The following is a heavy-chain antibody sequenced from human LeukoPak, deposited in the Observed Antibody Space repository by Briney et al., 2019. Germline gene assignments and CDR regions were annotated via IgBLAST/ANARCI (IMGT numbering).Heavy chain of an antibody. CDR1: GFTFDDYA. D-gene: IGHD5-18*01. Sequence: GGSLRLSCAASGFTFDDYAMHWVRQAPGKGLEWVSGISWNSGSIGYADSVKGRFTISRDNAKNTLYLQMNSLRAEDTALYYCAKAAGYSYGQAAFDYWGQGTLVTVSS. CDR3: AKAAGYSYGQAAFDY. J-gene: IGHJ4*02. V-gene: IGHV3-9*01. CDR2: ISWNSGSI.